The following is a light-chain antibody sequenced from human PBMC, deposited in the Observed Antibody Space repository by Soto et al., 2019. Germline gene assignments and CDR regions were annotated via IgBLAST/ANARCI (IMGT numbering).Light chain of an antibody. J-gene: IGKJ1*01. CDR3: QQYDHWPPAT. CDR1: QRIRSS. CDR2: DVS. Sequence: EIVMTQSPATLSMSPGERVTLSCRASQRIRSSLAWYQQKRGQAPRLLMYDVSTRATGVPARFSGSGSGTEFTLTSSSLQAEDGALYYCQQYDHWPPATFGQGTEVEIK. V-gene: IGKV3-15*01.